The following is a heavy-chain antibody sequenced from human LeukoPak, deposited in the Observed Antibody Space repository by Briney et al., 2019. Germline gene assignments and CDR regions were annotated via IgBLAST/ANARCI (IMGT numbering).Heavy chain of an antibody. D-gene: IGHD2-2*01. J-gene: IGHJ3*02. V-gene: IGHV1-8*03. Sequence: GASVRVSCKASGYTFTSYDINWVRQATGRGLEWMGWMNPNSGNTGYAQKFQGRVTITRNTSISTAYMELSSLRSEDTAVYYCVRGYCSSTSCPYGGDIWGQGTMVTVSS. CDR2: MNPNSGNT. CDR3: VRGYCSSTSCPYGGDI. CDR1: GYTFTSYD.